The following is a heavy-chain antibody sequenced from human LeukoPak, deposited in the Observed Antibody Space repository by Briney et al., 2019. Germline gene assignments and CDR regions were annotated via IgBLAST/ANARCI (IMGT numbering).Heavy chain of an antibody. CDR1: GYTLTELS. V-gene: IGHV1-24*01. Sequence: GASVKVSCKVSGYTLTELSMHWVRQAPGKGLEWMGGFDPEDGETIYAQKFQGRVTMTKDTSTDTAYMELSSLRSEDTAVYYCAIPRVTYYGMDVWGQGTAVTVSS. J-gene: IGHJ6*02. CDR2: FDPEDGET. CDR3: AIPRVTYYGMDV. D-gene: IGHD4-11*01.